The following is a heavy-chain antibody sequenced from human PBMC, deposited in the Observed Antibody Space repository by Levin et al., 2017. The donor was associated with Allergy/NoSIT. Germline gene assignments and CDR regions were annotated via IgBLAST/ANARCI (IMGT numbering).Heavy chain of an antibody. J-gene: IGHJ4*02. Sequence: PGGSLRLSCAASGFTFSSYAMHWVRQAPGKGLEWVAVISYDGSNKYYADSVKGRFTISRDNSKNTLYLQMNSLRAEDTAVYYCARERLTSPSTPLVYWGQGTLVTVSS. V-gene: IGHV3-30-3*01. CDR2: ISYDGSNK. D-gene: IGHD1-14*01. CDR1: GFTFSSYA. CDR3: ARERLTSPSTPLVY.